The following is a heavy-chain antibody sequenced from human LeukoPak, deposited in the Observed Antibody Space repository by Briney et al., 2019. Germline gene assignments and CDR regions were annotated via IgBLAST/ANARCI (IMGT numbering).Heavy chain of an antibody. CDR3: ARDSARPVGATGPAFDY. J-gene: IGHJ4*02. CDR1: GYTFTSYA. CDR2: ISAYNGNT. V-gene: IGHV1-18*01. D-gene: IGHD1-26*01. Sequence: GASVKVSCKASGYTFTSYAMHWVRQAPGQGLEWMGWISAYNGNTNYAQKLQGRVTMSTDTSTSTAYMELKSPRSDDTAVYYCARDSARPVGATGPAFDYWGQGTLVTVSS.